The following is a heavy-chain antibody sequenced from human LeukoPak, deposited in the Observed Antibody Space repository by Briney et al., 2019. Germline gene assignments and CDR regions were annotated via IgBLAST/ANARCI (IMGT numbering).Heavy chain of an antibody. V-gene: IGHV3-30*18. CDR3: AKGGYSSSWHRFDP. D-gene: IGHD6-13*01. Sequence: GGSLRLSCAASGFTFSSYVMHWVRQAPGKGLERVAVISYDVDNKYYADSVKGRFTISRDNSMNTLYLQMNSLRAEDTAVYYCAKGGYSSSWHRFDPWGQGTLVTVSS. J-gene: IGHJ5*02. CDR2: ISYDVDNK. CDR1: GFTFSSYV.